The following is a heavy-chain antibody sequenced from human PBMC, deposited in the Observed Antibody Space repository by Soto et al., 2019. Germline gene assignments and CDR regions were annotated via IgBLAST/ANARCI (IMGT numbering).Heavy chain of an antibody. V-gene: IGHV3-7*01. CDR2: MNQDGSKK. CDR3: ARGIYNLNSAAHDGFDF. CDR1: GFTFSSYW. J-gene: IGHJ3*01. D-gene: IGHD1-7*01. Sequence: GGSLRLSCAASGFTFSSYWMTWVRQAPRKGLEWVANMNQDGSKKYYVDSVKGRFTISRDNAQNSLYLQMNSLRAEDTAVYYCARGIYNLNSAAHDGFDFWGQGTMVTVSS.